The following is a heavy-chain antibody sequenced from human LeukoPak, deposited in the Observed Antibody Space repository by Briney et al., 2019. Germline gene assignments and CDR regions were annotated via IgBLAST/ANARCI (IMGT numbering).Heavy chain of an antibody. Sequence: GRSLRLSCAASGFTFSSYGMHWVRQAPGKGLEWVAVISFDGSNKYYADSVKGRFTISRDNSKNTLYLQMNSLRAEDTAVYYCAKHSPYDYDQSYYFDYWGQGTLVTVSS. D-gene: IGHD5-12*01. CDR1: GFTFSSYG. CDR3: AKHSPYDYDQSYYFDY. J-gene: IGHJ4*02. CDR2: ISFDGSNK. V-gene: IGHV3-30*18.